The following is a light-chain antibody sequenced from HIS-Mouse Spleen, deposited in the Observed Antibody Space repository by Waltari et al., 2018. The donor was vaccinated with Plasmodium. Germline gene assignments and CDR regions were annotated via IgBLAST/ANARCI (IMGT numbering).Light chain of an antibody. CDR3: CSYAGSSYV. CDR2: EGS. V-gene: IGLV2-23*01. Sequence: QSALTQPASVSGSPGQSITISCTGTSSDVGSYNLVSWYQQHPGKAPKLMIYEGSKRPSVVSNRFSGSKSGNTASLTTSGLKAEDEADYYCCSYAGSSYVFGTGTKVTVL. J-gene: IGLJ1*01. CDR1: SSDVGSYNL.